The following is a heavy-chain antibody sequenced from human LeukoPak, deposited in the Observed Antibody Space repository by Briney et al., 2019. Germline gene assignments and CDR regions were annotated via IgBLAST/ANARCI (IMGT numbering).Heavy chain of an antibody. CDR3: AKEARGVLWFGTARG. J-gene: IGHJ4*02. Sequence: GGSLRLSCAASGFTFSSYGMHWVRQAPGKGLEWVAVIPYDGSNKYYADSVKGRFTISRDNSKNTLYLQMNSLRAEDTAVYYCAKEARGVLWFGTARGRGQGTLVTVSS. CDR1: GFTFSSYG. V-gene: IGHV3-30*18. D-gene: IGHD3-10*01. CDR2: IPYDGSNK.